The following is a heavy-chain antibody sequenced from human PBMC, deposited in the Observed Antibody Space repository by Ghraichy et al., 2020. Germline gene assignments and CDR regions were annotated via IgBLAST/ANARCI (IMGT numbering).Heavy chain of an antibody. CDR1: GGSIRTYY. J-gene: IGHJ4*02. CDR3: TRGAYGDSAGY. D-gene: IGHD4-17*01. V-gene: IGHV4-4*07. CDR2: IYGSGST. Sequence: SCTVSGGSIRTYYWSWIRQSAGKGLEWIGRIYGSGSTNYNPSLQSRVTMSVDTSKNQISLSLSSVTAADTAMYYCTRGAYGDSAGYWGQGTLVTVSS.